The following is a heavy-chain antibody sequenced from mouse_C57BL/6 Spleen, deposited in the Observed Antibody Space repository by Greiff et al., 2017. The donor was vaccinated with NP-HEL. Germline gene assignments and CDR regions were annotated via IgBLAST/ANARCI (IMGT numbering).Heavy chain of an antibody. D-gene: IGHD2-4*01. Sequence: EVKLVESGEGLVKPGGSLKLSCAASGFTFSSYAMSWVRQTPEKRLEWVAYISSGGDYIYYADTVKGRFTISRDNARNTLYLQMSSLKSEDTAMYYCTREGDYDDGTGYYAMDYWGQGTSVTVSS. CDR3: TREGDYDDGTGYYAMDY. V-gene: IGHV5-9-1*02. CDR2: ISSGGDYI. CDR1: GFTFSSYA. J-gene: IGHJ4*01.